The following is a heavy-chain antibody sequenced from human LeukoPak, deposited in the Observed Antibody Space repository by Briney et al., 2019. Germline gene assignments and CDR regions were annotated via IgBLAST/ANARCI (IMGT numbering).Heavy chain of an antibody. V-gene: IGHV3-23*01. CDR1: GFALGTCA. D-gene: IGHD3-22*01. J-gene: IGHJ4*02. Sequence: GGSLRLSCVDSGFALGTCAMSWVRQAPGKGLEWVSAIRGDGVVTYYADSVKGRFTISRDISRNTLYLQMNGLRAEDTAIYYCAKARGIYDNFGPDYWGQGTLVTVSS. CDR2: IRGDGVVT. CDR3: AKARGIYDNFGPDY.